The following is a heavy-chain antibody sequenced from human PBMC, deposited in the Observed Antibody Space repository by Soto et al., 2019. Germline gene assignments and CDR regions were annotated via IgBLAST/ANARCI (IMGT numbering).Heavy chain of an antibody. Sequence: VQLQESGPGLVKPWETLSLSCTVSGGSISSYYWSWIRLPPGKPMEWIGYVHHSWGSSYNPSLQRRVAISLNTSTSQLPLELTSVTAAATAVYSCARQGFGPLHGLVDVWGQGTTVIVSS. J-gene: IGHJ6*02. V-gene: IGHV4-59*08. CDR1: GGSISSYY. CDR2: VHHSWGS. CDR3: ARQGFGPLHGLVDV. D-gene: IGHD3-10*01.